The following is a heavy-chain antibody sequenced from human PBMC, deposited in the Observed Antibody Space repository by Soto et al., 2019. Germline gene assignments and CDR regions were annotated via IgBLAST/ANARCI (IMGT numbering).Heavy chain of an antibody. CDR1: GYTFTSCG. V-gene: IGHV1-18*01. Sequence: GASVKVSCKASGYTFTSCGISWVRQAPGQGLEWMGWISAYNGNTNYAQKLQGRVTMTTDTSTSTAYMELRSLRSDDTAVYYCARDRRQQLNNNWFDPWAQGTLVTVSS. J-gene: IGHJ5*02. CDR2: ISAYNGNT. D-gene: IGHD6-13*01. CDR3: ARDRRQQLNNNWFDP.